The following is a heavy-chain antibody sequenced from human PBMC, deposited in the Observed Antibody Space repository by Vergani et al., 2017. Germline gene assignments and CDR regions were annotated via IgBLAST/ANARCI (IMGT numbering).Heavy chain of an antibody. CDR2: IYYSGST. V-gene: IGHV4-31*03. J-gene: IGHJ5*02. CDR1: GGSISSGGYY. Sequence: QVQLQESGPGLVKPSQTLYLTCTVSGGSISSGGYYWSWIRQHPGKGLEWIGYIYYSGSTYYNPSLKSRVTISVDTSKNQFSLKLSSVTAADTAVYYCARDRGSGNPPLGFDPWGQGTLVTVSS. CDR3: ARDRGSGNPPLGFDP. D-gene: IGHD3-10*01.